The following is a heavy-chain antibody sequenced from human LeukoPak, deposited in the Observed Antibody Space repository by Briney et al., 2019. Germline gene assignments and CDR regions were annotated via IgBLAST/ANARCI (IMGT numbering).Heavy chain of an antibody. D-gene: IGHD6-19*01. V-gene: IGHV4-59*01. Sequence: SETLSLTCTVSGGSISSYYWSWIRQPPGKGLEWMGYIYYSGSTNYNPYLKRRVIISVDTSENQFALKLSSVTAADTAVYYCARGDGSGWQKTLFDYWGQGTLVTVSS. CDR3: ARGDGSGWQKTLFDY. J-gene: IGHJ4*02. CDR2: IYYSGST. CDR1: GGSISSYY.